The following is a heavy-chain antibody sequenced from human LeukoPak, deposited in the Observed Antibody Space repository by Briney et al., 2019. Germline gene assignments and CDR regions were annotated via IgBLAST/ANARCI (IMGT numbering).Heavy chain of an antibody. CDR2: ISLSSSAI. D-gene: IGHD3-16*01. V-gene: IGHV3-48*01. CDR3: ARGTVITLVSFDY. J-gene: IGHJ4*02. Sequence: GGSLRLCCGASGFSFGSHSMNWVRQAPGKGLEWLSYISLSSSAIYYADSVKGRFTISRDNAKNSLYLQMDSLRVEDTAVYYCARGTVITLVSFDYWGQGILVTVSS. CDR1: GFSFGSHS.